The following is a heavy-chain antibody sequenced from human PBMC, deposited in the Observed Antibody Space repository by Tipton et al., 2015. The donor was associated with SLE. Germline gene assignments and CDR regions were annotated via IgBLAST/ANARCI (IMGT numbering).Heavy chain of an antibody. D-gene: IGHD2-2*01. CDR2: IYYSGST. CDR3: ARAARTVPAANYFDY. V-gene: IGHV4-39*07. CDR1: GGSISSSSYY. Sequence: TLSLTCTVSGGSISSSSYYWGWIRQPPGKGLEWIGSIYYSGSTYYNPSLKSRVTISVDTSKNQFSLKLSSVTAADTAVYYCARAARTVPAANYFDYWGQGTLVTVSS. J-gene: IGHJ4*02.